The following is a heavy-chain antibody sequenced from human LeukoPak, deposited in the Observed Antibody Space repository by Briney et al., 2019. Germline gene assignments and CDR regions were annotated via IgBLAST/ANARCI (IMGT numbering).Heavy chain of an antibody. V-gene: IGHV4-59*01. CDR3: ARGRGDSKGTSFDF. CDR2: IYHTGSA. D-gene: IGHD3-22*01. CDR1: GGSMNNYY. J-gene: IGHJ4*02. Sequence: ASETLSLTCTVSGGSMNNYYWSWTRQSPGKGLEWIGYIYHTGSATYKPSLKSRVTLSLDTSKNQFSLKLSSVTAADTAVYYCARGRGDSKGTSFDFWGQGTLVTVSS.